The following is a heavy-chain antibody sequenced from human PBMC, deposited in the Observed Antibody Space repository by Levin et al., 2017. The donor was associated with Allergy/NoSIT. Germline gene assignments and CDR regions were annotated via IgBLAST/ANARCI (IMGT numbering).Heavy chain of an antibody. CDR3: ARESDSSGWFNWFDP. Sequence: LSLTCAASGFTFSSYGMHWVRQAPGKGLEWVAVIWYDGSNKYYADSVKGRFTISRDNSKNTLYLQMNSLRAEDTAVYYCARESDSSGWFNWFDPWGQGTLVTVSS. CDR1: GFTFSSYG. CDR2: IWYDGSNK. V-gene: IGHV3-33*01. D-gene: IGHD6-19*01. J-gene: IGHJ5*02.